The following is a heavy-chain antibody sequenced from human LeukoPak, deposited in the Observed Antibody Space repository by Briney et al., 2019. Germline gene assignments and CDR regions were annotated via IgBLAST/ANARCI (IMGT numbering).Heavy chain of an antibody. Sequence: TSETLSLTCNVSGGSISNNYWTWIRQPPGKGLEWIGYVYSTGSTNYNPSLKSRVTISVDTSKNQFSLQLASVTAADTAVYYCARVIRSNNWNSPLANWGQGTLVTVSS. J-gene: IGHJ4*02. D-gene: IGHD1-1*01. CDR1: GGSISNNY. V-gene: IGHV4-59*01. CDR3: ARVIRSNNWNSPLAN. CDR2: VYSTGST.